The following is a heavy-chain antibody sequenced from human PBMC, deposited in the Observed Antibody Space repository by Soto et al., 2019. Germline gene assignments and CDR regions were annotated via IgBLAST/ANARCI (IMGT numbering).Heavy chain of an antibody. V-gene: IGHV1-18*01. CDR1: GYPFPSYG. CDR3: ARDRSSPVMDYYYGMDV. CDR2: ISAYNGNT. J-gene: IGHJ6*02. Sequence: SVTVSCTASGYPFPSYGISWVRQAPGQGLEWMGWISAYNGNTNYARKLQGRVPMTTDTSTSTAYMELRSLRSDDTAVYSCARDRSSPVMDYYYGMDVWGQGTTVTVSS. D-gene: IGHD6-6*01.